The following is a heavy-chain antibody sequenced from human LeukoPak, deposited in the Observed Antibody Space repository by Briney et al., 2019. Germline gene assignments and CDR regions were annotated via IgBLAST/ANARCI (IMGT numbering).Heavy chain of an antibody. CDR3: ASANDYSNEGAFDY. Sequence: SETLSLTCTVSGGSISSYYWSWIRQPAGKGLEWIGRIYTSGSTNYNPSLKSRVTMSVDTSKNQFSLKLSSVTAADTAVYYCASANDYSNEGAFDYWGQGTLVTVSS. V-gene: IGHV4-4*07. CDR2: IYTSGST. J-gene: IGHJ4*02. CDR1: GGSISSYY. D-gene: IGHD4-11*01.